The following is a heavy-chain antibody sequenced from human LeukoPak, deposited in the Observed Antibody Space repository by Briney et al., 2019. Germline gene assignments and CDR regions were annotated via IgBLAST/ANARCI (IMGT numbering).Heavy chain of an antibody. CDR3: AGGGSRPIGY. Sequence: PSETLSLTCTVSGGSITTGTYYWSWIRQPAGNGLEWIGRIHTSGGTNYDPSLKSRIDISIDTSKNQFSLRLTSVTAADTAVYFCAGGGSRPIGYWGQGILVTVYS. CDR2: IHTSGGT. CDR1: GGSITTGTYY. D-gene: IGHD1-26*01. J-gene: IGHJ4*02. V-gene: IGHV4-61*02.